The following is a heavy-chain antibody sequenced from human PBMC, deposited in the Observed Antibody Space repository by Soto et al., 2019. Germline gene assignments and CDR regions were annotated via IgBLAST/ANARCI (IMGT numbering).Heavy chain of an antibody. Sequence: PGGALRLSCAASGFTFSDYYMSWIRQAPGKGMEWGSYISSSGSTIYYADSVKGRFTISCDNAKNSLYLQMHSLRAEDSSFYYCASHLSSSCCYSGYRGQGTLVTVSS. CDR3: ASHLSSSCCYSGY. CDR1: GFTFSDYY. CDR2: ISSSGSTI. J-gene: IGHJ4*02. D-gene: IGHD4-4*01. V-gene: IGHV3-11*01.